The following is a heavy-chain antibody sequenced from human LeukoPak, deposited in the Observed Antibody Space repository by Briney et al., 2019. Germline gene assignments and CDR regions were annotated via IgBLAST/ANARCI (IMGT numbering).Heavy chain of an antibody. V-gene: IGHV3-30*18. J-gene: IGHJ6*02. CDR3: AKDRLNDHYYYYGMDV. CDR1: GFTFSSYG. CDR2: ISFDGSNK. Sequence: GGSLRLSCAASGFTFSSYGMHWVRQAPGKGLEWVAIISFDGSNKYYADSVKGRFTISRDNSKNTLYLQMDSLRAEDTAVYYCAKDRLNDHYYYYGMDVWGQGTTVTVSS. D-gene: IGHD1-1*01.